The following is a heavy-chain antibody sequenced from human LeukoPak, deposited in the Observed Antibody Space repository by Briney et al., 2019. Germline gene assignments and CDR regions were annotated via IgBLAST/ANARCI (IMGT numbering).Heavy chain of an antibody. Sequence: PSETLSLTCTVSGGSISSSSYYWSWIRQPPGKGLEWIGYIYYSGSTNYNPSLKSRVTISVDTSKNQFSLKLSSVTAADTAVYYCARTIVVVVGNEGNWFDPWGQGTLVTVSS. CDR1: GGSISSSSYY. CDR3: ARTIVVVVGNEGNWFDP. D-gene: IGHD2-2*01. V-gene: IGHV4-61*01. J-gene: IGHJ5*02. CDR2: IYYSGST.